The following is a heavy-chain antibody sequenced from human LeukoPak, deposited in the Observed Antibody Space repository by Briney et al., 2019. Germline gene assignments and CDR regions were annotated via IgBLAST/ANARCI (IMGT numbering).Heavy chain of an antibody. CDR2: VSGSGHST. CDR1: GFTFSSYW. J-gene: IGHJ6*03. CDR3: ARGLFGYYYYMDV. Sequence: GGSLRLSCAASGFTFSSYWMSWVRQAPGKGLEWVSTVSGSGHSTFYADSVKGRFTISRGNSKNTLYLQMNSLRAEDTAVYYCARGLFGYYYYMDVWGKGTTVTVSS. D-gene: IGHD3-16*01. V-gene: IGHV3-23*01.